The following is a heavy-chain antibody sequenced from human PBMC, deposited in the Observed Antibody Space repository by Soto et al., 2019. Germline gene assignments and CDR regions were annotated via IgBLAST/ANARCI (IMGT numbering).Heavy chain of an antibody. J-gene: IGHJ4*02. CDR2: ISGSGGST. Sequence: GGSLRVACAASEFTSSSHGMRWVSQDPGKGLEWVSAISGSGGSTYYAASVKGRFTISRDNSKNTLYLQMNSLRAEDTAVYYCAKDPAHGSGSYYFDYWGQGTLVTVSS. V-gene: IGHV3-23*01. CDR3: AKDPAHGSGSYYFDY. D-gene: IGHD3-10*01. CDR1: EFTSSSHG.